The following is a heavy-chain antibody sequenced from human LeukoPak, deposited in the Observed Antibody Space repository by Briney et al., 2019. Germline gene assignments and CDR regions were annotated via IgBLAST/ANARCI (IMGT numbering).Heavy chain of an antibody. Sequence: ASVKVSCKASGYTFTGYYMHWVRQAPGQGLEWMGWINPNSGGTNYAQKFQGRVTMTRDTSNSTAYMELSRLRSDDTAVYYCASRAFYGSGSFYNNIVDYWGQGTLVTVSS. CDR1: GYTFTGYY. D-gene: IGHD3-10*01. CDR3: ASRAFYGSGSFYNNIVDY. J-gene: IGHJ4*02. V-gene: IGHV1-2*02. CDR2: INPNSGGT.